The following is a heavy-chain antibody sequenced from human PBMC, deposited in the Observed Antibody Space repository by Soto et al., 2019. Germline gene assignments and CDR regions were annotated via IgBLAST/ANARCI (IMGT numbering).Heavy chain of an antibody. D-gene: IGHD2-15*01. CDR2: IYYSGST. Sequence: QVQLQESGPGLVKPSETLSLTCTVSGGSISSYYWSWIRQPPGKGLEWIGYIYYSGSTNYNPSLKXRXTLXVDTSKDQFSLKLSSVTAADTAVYYCARGGGSPDYWGQGTLVTVSS. J-gene: IGHJ4*02. CDR1: GGSISSYY. CDR3: ARGGGSPDY. V-gene: IGHV4-59*01.